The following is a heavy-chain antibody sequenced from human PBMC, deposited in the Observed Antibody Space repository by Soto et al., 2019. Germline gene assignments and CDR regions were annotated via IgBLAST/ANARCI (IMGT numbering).Heavy chain of an antibody. CDR2: ISSSSYI. CDR1: GFTFSSYS. D-gene: IGHD5-18*01. Sequence: GGSLRLSCAASGFTFSSYSMNWVRQAPGKGLEWVSSISSSSYIYYADSVKGRFTISRDNAKNSLYLQMNSLRAEDTAVYYCAREVFRGYSYGYGDYYGMDVWGQGTTVTVSS. V-gene: IGHV3-21*01. CDR3: AREVFRGYSYGYGDYYGMDV. J-gene: IGHJ6*02.